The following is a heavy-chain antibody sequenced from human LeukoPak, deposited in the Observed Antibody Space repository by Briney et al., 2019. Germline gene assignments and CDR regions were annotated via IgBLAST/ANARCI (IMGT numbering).Heavy chain of an antibody. V-gene: IGHV4-59*01. CDR2: IYYSGST. CDR1: GGSISSKD. Sequence: SETLSLTCTVPGGSISSKDRSWIRQPPGKGLEWIGYIYYSGSTNYNPSLKSRISILVDTSPTQSSLMLSSVTAADTAAYYCGSAYSMRGAFDIWGQGKIVTVSS. D-gene: IGHD3-16*01. J-gene: IGHJ3*02. CDR3: GSAYSMRGAFDI.